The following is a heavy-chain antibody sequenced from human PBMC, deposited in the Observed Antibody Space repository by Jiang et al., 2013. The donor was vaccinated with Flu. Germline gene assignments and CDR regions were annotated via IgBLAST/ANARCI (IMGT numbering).Heavy chain of an antibody. Sequence: KPSRPCPSSCTVSGGSIISENSYWGRIRQPPGKGLEWIGSIYYSGTTYYSPSLKSRVTMSVDTSKKQFSLKLSSVTAADTAVYYCASQHWDHGVGSYYMSHWGQGILVTVSS. V-gene: IGHV4-39*07. CDR3: ASQHWDHGVGSYYMSH. CDR1: GGSIISENSY. D-gene: IGHD3-10*01. J-gene: IGHJ4*02. CDR2: IYYSGTT.